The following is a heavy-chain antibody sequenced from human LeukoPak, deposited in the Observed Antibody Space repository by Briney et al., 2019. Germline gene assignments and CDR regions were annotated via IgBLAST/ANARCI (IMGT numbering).Heavy chain of an antibody. CDR1: GGSISSGGYY. V-gene: IGHV4-30-2*01. J-gene: IGHJ3*02. Sequence: PSQTLSLTCTVSGGSISSGGYYWSWIRQPPGKGLEWIGYIYHSGSTYYNPSLKSRVTISVDRSKNQFSLKLSSVTAADTAVYYCASYSSGWLDAFDIWGQGTMVTVSS. D-gene: IGHD6-19*01. CDR2: IYHSGST. CDR3: ASYSSGWLDAFDI.